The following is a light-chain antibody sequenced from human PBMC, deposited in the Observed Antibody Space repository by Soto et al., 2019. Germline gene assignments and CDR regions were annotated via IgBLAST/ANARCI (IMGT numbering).Light chain of an antibody. Sequence: DIRLTQSPSFLSASVGDRVTITCRASQGISSYLAWYQQKPGKAPNLLIYAASTLQSGVPSSFSGSGSGTEFTLPISSLQPEDFATYYCQQLNSYPLTFGGGTKVEIK. CDR1: QGISSY. J-gene: IGKJ4*01. CDR2: AAS. CDR3: QQLNSYPLT. V-gene: IGKV1-9*01.